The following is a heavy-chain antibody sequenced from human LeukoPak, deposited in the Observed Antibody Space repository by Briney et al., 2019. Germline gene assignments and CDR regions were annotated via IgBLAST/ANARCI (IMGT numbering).Heavy chain of an antibody. J-gene: IGHJ4*02. CDR1: GGSVSPYY. Sequence: PSETLSLTCTVSGGSVSPYYWSGIRQPPGKGLEWIGYIYYSGSTKYNPSLESRVTISVDTSKNQFSLNLSSATAADTAVYYCTRGSTTLSFWGQGTLVTVSS. CDR3: TRGSTTLSF. D-gene: IGHD1-1*01. CDR2: IYYSGST. V-gene: IGHV4-59*02.